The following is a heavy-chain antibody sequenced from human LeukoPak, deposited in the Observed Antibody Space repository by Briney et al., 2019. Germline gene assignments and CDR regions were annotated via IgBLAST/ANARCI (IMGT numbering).Heavy chain of an antibody. CDR1: GSSISRIIYY. V-gene: IGHV4-39*01. J-gene: IGHJ4*02. Sequence: TSETLSLTCTVSGSSISRIIYYWGWIRQPPGKGLEWIGSIYYTGSTYYTPSLRSRVTISVDTSKNQFSLKLSAVTAADTAVYYCARVVRDGSGYNYYFDYWGQGTLVTVSS. D-gene: IGHD3-22*01. CDR2: IYYTGST. CDR3: ARVVRDGSGYNYYFDY.